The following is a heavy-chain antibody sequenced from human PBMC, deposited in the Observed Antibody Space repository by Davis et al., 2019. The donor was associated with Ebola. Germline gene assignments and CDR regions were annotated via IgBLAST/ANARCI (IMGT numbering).Heavy chain of an antibody. CDR2: ISSSGSTI. D-gene: IGHD5-18*01. V-gene: IGHV3-48*01. CDR1: GSTFSNAW. Sequence: GESLKISCAASGSTFSNAWMNWVRQAPGKGLEWVSYISSSGSTIYYADSVKGRFTISRHNSKNTLYLQMNSLRAEDTAVYYCASLSGGGYSYGEYYFDYWGQGTLVTVSS. J-gene: IGHJ4*02. CDR3: ASLSGGGYSYGEYYFDY.